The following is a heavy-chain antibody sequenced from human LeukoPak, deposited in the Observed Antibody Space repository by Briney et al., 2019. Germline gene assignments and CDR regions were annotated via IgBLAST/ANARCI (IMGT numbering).Heavy chain of an antibody. CDR1: GGTFSSYA. CDR2: IIPILGIA. J-gene: IGHJ4*02. V-gene: IGHV1-69*04. Sequence: VASVKVSCKASGGTFSSYAISWVRQAPGQGLEWMGRIIPILGIANYAQKFQGRVTITADKSTSTAYMELSSLRSEDTAVYYCARTYGSGSYSRDYWGQGTLVTVSS. CDR3: ARTYGSGSYSRDY. D-gene: IGHD3-10*01.